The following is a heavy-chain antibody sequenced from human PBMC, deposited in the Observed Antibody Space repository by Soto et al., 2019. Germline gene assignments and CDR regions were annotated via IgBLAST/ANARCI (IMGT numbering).Heavy chain of an antibody. CDR1: GFTFSNYA. Sequence: GGSLRLSCAASGFTFSNYAMSWVRQAPGKGLEWVSGLSDGGGSTFYADSVKGRFTISRDNAKNTLYLQMSSLRAEDTAVYYCAKGRGDYYYDSSGYYKLWGQGTLVTAPQ. J-gene: IGHJ4*02. V-gene: IGHV3-23*01. CDR2: LSDGGGST. D-gene: IGHD3-22*01. CDR3: AKGRGDYYYDSSGYYKL.